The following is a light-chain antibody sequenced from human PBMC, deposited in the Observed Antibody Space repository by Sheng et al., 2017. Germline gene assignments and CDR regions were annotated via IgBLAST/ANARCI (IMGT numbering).Light chain of an antibody. J-gene: IGKJ3*01. CDR2: GAS. V-gene: IGKV3-20*01. Sequence: VLTQSPGTLSLSPGDRATLSCRASQSVSSGYLAWYQQKPGQAPRLLIYGASTRATGIPARFGGSGSGTEFTLTISRLEPEDFAVYYCQQYGSLPFTFGPGTKVDIK. CDR3: QQYGSLPFT. CDR1: QSVSSGY.